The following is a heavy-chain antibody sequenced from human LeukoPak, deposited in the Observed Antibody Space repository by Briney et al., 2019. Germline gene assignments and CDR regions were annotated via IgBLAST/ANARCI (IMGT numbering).Heavy chain of an antibody. Sequence: GGSLRLSCAASTFTFSSDSMNWVRQAPGKGLEWVSSISSSSDYIYYADSVKGRFTISRDNSKNTLYLQMNSLRAEDTAVYYCAGIVVVPAASFDYWGQGTLVTVSS. V-gene: IGHV3-21*04. D-gene: IGHD2-2*01. CDR2: ISSSSDYI. J-gene: IGHJ4*02. CDR1: TFTFSSDS. CDR3: AGIVVVPAASFDY.